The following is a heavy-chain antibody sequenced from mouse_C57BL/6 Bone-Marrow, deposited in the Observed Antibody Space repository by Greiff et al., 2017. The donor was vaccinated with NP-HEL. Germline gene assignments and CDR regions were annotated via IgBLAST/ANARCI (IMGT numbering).Heavy chain of an antibody. V-gene: IGHV8-12*01. J-gene: IGHJ2*01. CDR2: IYWDDDK. Sequence: QVTLKESGPGILQSSQTLSLTCSFSGFSLSTSGMGVSWIRQPSGKGLEWLAHIYWDDDKRYNTSLKSRLTISKDTSRNQVFLKITSVDTADTATYYCARRTGTWFFDYWGQGTTLTVSS. D-gene: IGHD4-1*01. CDR3: ARRTGTWFFDY. CDR1: GFSLSTSGMG.